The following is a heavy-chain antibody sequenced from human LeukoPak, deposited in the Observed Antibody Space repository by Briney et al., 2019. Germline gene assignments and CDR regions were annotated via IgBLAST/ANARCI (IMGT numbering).Heavy chain of an antibody. CDR2: ISYGGIDK. Sequence: GTSLRLSCAASGFNFSSYAMHWVSQAPGEGLEWVGLISYGGIDKSYADSVKGRFTISRDSSKRTLYLQMNSLRAEDTAMYYCARESWSDSVAFDIWGLGTMVIVSS. J-gene: IGHJ3*02. D-gene: IGHD3-3*01. V-gene: IGHV3-30*04. CDR3: ARESWSDSVAFDI. CDR1: GFNFSSYA.